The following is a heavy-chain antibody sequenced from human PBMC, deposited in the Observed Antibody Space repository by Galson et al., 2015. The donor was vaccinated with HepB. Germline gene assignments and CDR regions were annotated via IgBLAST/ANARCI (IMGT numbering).Heavy chain of an antibody. Sequence: SCKASGYTFTSYGISWLRQAPGQGLEWMGWISAYNGNTNYAQKLQGRVTMTTDTSTSTAYMELRSLRSDDTAVYYCARDLNVGGYGYYWGRGTLVTVSS. CDR1: GYTFTSYG. D-gene: IGHD5-12*01. CDR2: ISAYNGNT. J-gene: IGHJ4*02. CDR3: ARDLNVGGYGYY. V-gene: IGHV1-18*04.